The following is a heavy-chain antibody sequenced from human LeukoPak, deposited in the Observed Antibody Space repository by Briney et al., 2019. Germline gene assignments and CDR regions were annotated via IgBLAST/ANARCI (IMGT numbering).Heavy chain of an antibody. CDR1: GFTFSSYG. V-gene: IGHV3-30*18. CDR2: ISYDGSNK. D-gene: IGHD3-22*01. Sequence: GGSLRLSCAASGFTFSSYGMHWVRQAPGKGLEWVAVISYDGSNKYYADSVKGRFTISRDNSKNTLYLQMNSLRAEDTAVYYCAKGPFYYDSSGPDYWGQGTLVTVSS. CDR3: AKGPFYYDSSGPDY. J-gene: IGHJ4*02.